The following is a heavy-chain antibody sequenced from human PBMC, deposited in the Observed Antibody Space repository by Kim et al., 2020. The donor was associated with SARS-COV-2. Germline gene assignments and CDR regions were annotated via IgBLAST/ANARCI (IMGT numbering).Heavy chain of an antibody. CDR1: GATVTSFA. Sequence: SVKVSCEASGATVTSFAISWVRQAPGQGLEWMGEIIPMYGTTYYAQKFQDRVTFTADEGTSTVYMELRSLRPEDTAIFYCARGVGMGGLYWYFALWGRG. D-gene: IGHD7-27*01. CDR2: IIPMYGTT. CDR3: ARGVGMGGLYWYFAL. J-gene: IGHJ2*01. V-gene: IGHV1-69*13.